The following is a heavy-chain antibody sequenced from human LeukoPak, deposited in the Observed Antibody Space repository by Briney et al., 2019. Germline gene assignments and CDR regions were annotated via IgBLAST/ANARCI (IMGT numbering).Heavy chain of an antibody. V-gene: IGHV1-3*01. D-gene: IGHD3-22*01. CDR3: AREAPREYYYDSSGLGYFDY. CDR1: GYTFTSYA. J-gene: IGHJ4*02. CDR2: INAGNGNT. Sequence: ASVKVSCKASGYTFTSYAMHWVRQAPGQRLEWMGWINAGNGNTKYSQKFQGRVTITRDTSASTAYMELSSLRSEDTAVYYCAREAPREYYYDSSGLGYFDYWGQGTLVTVSS.